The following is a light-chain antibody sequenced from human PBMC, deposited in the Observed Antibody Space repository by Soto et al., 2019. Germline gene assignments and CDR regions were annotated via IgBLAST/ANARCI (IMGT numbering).Light chain of an antibody. CDR2: AAS. CDR1: QSISRY. V-gene: IGKV1-39*01. J-gene: IGKJ1*01. CDR3: QEGNSTPRT. Sequence: ITQTTSSLSASVGDRVTITCRASQSISRYLNWYQQKPGKAPKLLIYAASSLQSGVPSRFSGSGSGTDFTLTISSLQPEGFGTYFCQEGNSTPRTFGQGTKV.